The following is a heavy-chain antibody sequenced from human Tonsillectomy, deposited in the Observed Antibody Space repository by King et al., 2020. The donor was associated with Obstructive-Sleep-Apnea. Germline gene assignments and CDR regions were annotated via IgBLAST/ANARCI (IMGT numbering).Heavy chain of an antibody. V-gene: IGHV1-18*01. D-gene: IGHD4-17*01. CDR2: ISAYIANT. CDR1: GYTFASYG. J-gene: IGHJ4*02. CDR3: AGLGGGDYEDLDY. Sequence: QLVQSGAEVKKPGASVKVSCKASGYTFASYGISWVRQAPGQGLEWMGWISAYIANTNYDTKLQGRVTMTTDTSTSTAYMELRGLRSDDTAVYYCAGLGGGDYEDLDYWGQGTLVTVSS.